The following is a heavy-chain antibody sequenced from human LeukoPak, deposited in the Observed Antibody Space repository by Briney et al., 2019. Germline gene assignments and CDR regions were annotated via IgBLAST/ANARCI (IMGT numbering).Heavy chain of an antibody. V-gene: IGHV3-64D*06. D-gene: IGHD3-10*01. CDR2: ISSNGGST. CDR1: GFTFSSYA. CDR3: VKGGWFGELLTGFDY. Sequence: GGSLRLSCSVSGFTFSSYAMHWVRQAPGKGLEYATAISSNGGSTYYADSVKGRFTISRDNSKNTLYLQMSSLRAEDTAVYYCVKGGWFGELLTGFDYWGQGTLVTVSS. J-gene: IGHJ4*02.